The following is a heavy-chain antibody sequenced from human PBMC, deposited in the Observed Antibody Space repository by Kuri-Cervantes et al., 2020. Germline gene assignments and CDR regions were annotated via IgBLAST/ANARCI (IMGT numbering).Heavy chain of an antibody. D-gene: IGHD2-2*01. V-gene: IGHV3-9*01. CDR2: ISWNSGSI. CDR1: GFTFDDYA. J-gene: IGHJ6*02. CDR3: ARDIVVVGPLLYYYYYGMDV. Sequence: SLKISCAASGFTFDDYAMHWVRQAPGKGLEWVSGISWNSGSIGYADSMKGRFTISRDNAKNSLYLQMNSLRAEDTAVYYCARDIVVVGPLLYYYYYGMDVWGQGTTVTVSS.